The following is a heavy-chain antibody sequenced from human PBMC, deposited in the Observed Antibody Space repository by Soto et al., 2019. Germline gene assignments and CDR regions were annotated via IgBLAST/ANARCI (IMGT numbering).Heavy chain of an antibody. CDR2: IYYSGST. J-gene: IGHJ4*02. Sequence: PSETLSLTCTASGGSISGYYWSWIRQPPGKGLEWIGYIYYSGSTIYNPSLKSRVTISVDTSKSQFSLKLSSVNAANTAVYYCARARCDSSGYYYCEYWGQGTLVTVSS. D-gene: IGHD3-22*01. CDR3: ARARCDSSGYYYCEY. V-gene: IGHV4-59*01. CDR1: GGSISGYY.